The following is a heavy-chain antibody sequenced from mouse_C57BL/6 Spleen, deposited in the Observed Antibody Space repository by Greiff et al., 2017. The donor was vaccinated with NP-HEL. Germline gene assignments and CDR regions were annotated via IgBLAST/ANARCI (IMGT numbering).Heavy chain of an antibody. D-gene: IGHD1-1*02. V-gene: IGHV5-6*01. J-gene: IGHJ4*01. CDR3: ARHANYDYGAMDY. Sequence: VKGRFTISRDNAKNTLYLQMSSLKSEDTAMYYCARHANYDYGAMDYWGQGTSVTVSS.